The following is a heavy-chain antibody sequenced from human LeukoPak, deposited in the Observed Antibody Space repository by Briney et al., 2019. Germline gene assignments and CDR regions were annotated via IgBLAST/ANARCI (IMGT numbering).Heavy chain of an antibody. D-gene: IGHD4-17*01. Sequence: SETLSLTCTVSGGSISSYYWSWIRQPPGKGLEWIGSIYHSGSTYYNPSLKSRVTISVDTSKNQFSLKLSSVTAADTAVYYCARDIGDSQIDYWGQGTLVTVSS. CDR2: IYHSGST. CDR1: GGSISSYY. CDR3: ARDIGDSQIDY. J-gene: IGHJ4*02. V-gene: IGHV4-38-2*02.